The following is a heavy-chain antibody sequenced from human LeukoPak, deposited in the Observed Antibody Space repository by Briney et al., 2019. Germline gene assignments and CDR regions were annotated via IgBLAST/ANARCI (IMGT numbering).Heavy chain of an antibody. V-gene: IGHV4-59*01. D-gene: IGHD3-3*01. J-gene: IGHJ4*02. CDR1: GGSISSYY. Sequence: SETLSLTCTVSGGSISSYYWSWIRPPPGKRLEWIGHIYYSGSTNYNPSLKSRVTISVDTSKNQFSLKLSSVTAADTAVYYCASRSSIWSGYQDTLYYFDSWGQGTLVTVSS. CDR2: IYYSGST. CDR3: ASRSSIWSGYQDTLYYFDS.